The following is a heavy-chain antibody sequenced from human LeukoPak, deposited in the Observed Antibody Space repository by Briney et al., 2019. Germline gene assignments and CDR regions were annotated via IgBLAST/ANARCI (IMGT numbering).Heavy chain of an antibody. CDR1: GYTFIGYY. CDR3: ATYPLTRSWYYSPY. J-gene: IGHJ4*02. CDR2: INPNSGGT. V-gene: IGHV1-2*02. Sequence: ASVKVSCKASGYTFIGYYVHWVRQAPGQGLEWMGWINPNSGGTNYAQKFQGRVTMTRDTSISTAYMELSRLRSNDTPVYYCATYPLTRSWYYSPYWGPGTLVTVSS.